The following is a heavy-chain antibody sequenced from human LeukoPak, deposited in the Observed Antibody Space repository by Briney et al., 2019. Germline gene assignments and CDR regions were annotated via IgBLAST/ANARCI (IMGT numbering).Heavy chain of an antibody. V-gene: IGHV3-74*01. CDR3: SRDHPGSNSLNS. D-gene: IGHD4-11*01. J-gene: IGHJ4*02. CDR1: GFTFNNYW. CDR2: LKTDGSRT. Sequence: GGSLRLSCAASGFTFNNYWMHWVRHAPGKWLEWVSRLKTDGSRTNYADSVEGRFTISRDNTKNTLYLQMNSLRAEDTAIYYCSRDHPGSNSLNSWGQGTLVTVSS.